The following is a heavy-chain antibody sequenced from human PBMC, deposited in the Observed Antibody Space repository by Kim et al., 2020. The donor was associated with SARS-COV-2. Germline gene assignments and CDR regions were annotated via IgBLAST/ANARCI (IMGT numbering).Heavy chain of an antibody. D-gene: IGHD6-19*01. J-gene: IGHJ5*02. CDR3: ARNIAVADNYWFDP. V-gene: IGHV4-59*01. Sequence: TPSLKSRVTISVDTSKNQFSLKLSSVNAADTAVYYCARNIAVADNYWFDPWGQGTLVTVSS.